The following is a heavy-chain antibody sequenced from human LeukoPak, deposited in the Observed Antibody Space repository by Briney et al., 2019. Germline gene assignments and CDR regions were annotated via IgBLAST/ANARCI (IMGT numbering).Heavy chain of an antibody. CDR3: ARAAFWRGFDY. CDR2: IYYSGST. J-gene: IGHJ4*02. V-gene: IGHV4-30-4*08. D-gene: IGHD3-3*01. CDR1: GGSISSYY. Sequence: SETLSLTCTVSGGSISSYYWSWIRQPPGKGLEWIGYIYYSGSTYYNPSLKSRVTISVDTSKNQFSLKLSSVTAADTAVYYCARAAFWRGFDYWGQGTLVTVSS.